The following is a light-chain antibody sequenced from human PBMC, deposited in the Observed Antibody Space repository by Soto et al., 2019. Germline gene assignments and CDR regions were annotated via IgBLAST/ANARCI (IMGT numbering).Light chain of an antibody. CDR1: SSDVGGYNY. V-gene: IGLV2-11*01. Sequence: QSVLTQPRSVSGSPGQSVTISCTGTSSDVGGYNYVSWYQQHPAKAPKLMIYDVNKRPSGVPDRCSGSKSGDTASLTISGLQAEDEADYYCCSYAGSYTLVFGTGTKVTVL. CDR2: DVN. CDR3: CSYAGSYTLV. J-gene: IGLJ1*01.